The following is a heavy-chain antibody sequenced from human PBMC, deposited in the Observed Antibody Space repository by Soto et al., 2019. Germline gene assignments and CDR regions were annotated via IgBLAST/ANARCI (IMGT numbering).Heavy chain of an antibody. D-gene: IGHD3-16*02. V-gene: IGHV3-33*01. CDR3: VFALHDYYYYGMDV. Sequence: GGSLRLSCAASGFTFSSYGMHWVRQAPGKGLEWVAVIWYDGSNKYYADSVKGRFTISRDNSKNTLYLQMNSLRAEDTAVYYCVFALHDYYYYGMDVWGQGTTVTVSS. CDR2: IWYDGSNK. J-gene: IGHJ6*02. CDR1: GFTFSSYG.